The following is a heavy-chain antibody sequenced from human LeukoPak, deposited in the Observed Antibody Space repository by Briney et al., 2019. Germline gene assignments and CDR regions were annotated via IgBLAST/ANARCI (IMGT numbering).Heavy chain of an antibody. CDR2: IYYSGST. CDR3: SRVSFGLVVDAIPAAFGY. J-gene: IGHJ4*02. D-gene: IGHD3-22*01. CDR1: GVPDRNGRYF. Sequence: PSETLPLTHTVSGVPDRNGRYFLRWIRQPPGKGLEWSGYIYYSGSTNYNPSLESRVTISVDTSKNQFSLKLSSVTAADPAVSYCSRVSFGLVVDAIPAAFGYWGRGTLVTVSS. V-gene: IGHV4-61*01.